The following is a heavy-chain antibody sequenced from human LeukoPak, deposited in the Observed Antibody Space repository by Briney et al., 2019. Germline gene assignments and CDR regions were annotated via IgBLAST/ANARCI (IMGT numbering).Heavy chain of an antibody. CDR1: GFTFRNFA. CDR3: AKALYDYSNYGIDY. J-gene: IGHJ4*02. CDR2: ISGGGGST. D-gene: IGHD4-11*01. V-gene: IGHV3-23*01. Sequence: GGSLRLSCAAYGFTFRNFAMSWVRQAPGKGLEWVSDISGGGGSTSYADSVKGRFTISRDNSKNTLYLQMNSLRAEDTAVYYCAKALYDYSNYGIDYWGQGTLVTVSS.